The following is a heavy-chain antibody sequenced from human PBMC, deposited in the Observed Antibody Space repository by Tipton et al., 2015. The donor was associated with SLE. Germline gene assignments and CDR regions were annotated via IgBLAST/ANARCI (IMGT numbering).Heavy chain of an antibody. V-gene: IGHV4-61*05. Sequence: TLSLTCTVSGGSISSGYFWGWIRQPPGKGLEWIGYIYSSGSTKYNPSLKSRVAISVDTSKNQLSLRLTSVTAADTAVYYCARSPFNYGAYWGQGTLVTISS. CDR3: ARSPFNYGAY. J-gene: IGHJ4*02. CDR1: GGSISSGYF. CDR2: IYSSGST. D-gene: IGHD4-17*01.